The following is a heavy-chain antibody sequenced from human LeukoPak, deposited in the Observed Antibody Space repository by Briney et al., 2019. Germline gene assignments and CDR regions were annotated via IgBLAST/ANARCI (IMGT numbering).Heavy chain of an antibody. V-gene: IGHV3-21*01. CDR3: ARGADGVSSNSRGWFDP. CDR1: GFTFSTYS. D-gene: IGHD2-15*01. J-gene: IGHJ5*02. CDR2: ISTSSIYI. Sequence: GGFLRLSCAGSGFTFSTYSMNWVRQAPGKGLEWVSSISTSSIYIYYADSLKGRFTISRDNARNSLYLQMHSLRAEDTAVYYCARGADGVSSNSRGWFDPWGQGTLVTVSS.